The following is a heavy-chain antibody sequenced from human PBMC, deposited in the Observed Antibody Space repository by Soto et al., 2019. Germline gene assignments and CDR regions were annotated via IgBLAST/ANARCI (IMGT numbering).Heavy chain of an antibody. J-gene: IGHJ2*01. V-gene: IGHV3-30-3*01. Sequence: QVQLVESGGGVVQPGRSLRLSCAASGFTFSSYAMHWVRQVPGKGLEWVAVISYDGSNKYYADSVKGRFTISRDNSKNTLYLHMNSLRAEDTAVYYCARPLSRADYNWAYFHLWRRGTLVTVSS. CDR1: GFTFSSYA. D-gene: IGHD4-4*01. CDR3: ARPLSRADYNWAYFHL. CDR2: ISYDGSNK.